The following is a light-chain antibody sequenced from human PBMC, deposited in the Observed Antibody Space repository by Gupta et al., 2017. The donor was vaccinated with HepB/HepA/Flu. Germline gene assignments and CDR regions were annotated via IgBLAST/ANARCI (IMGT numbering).Light chain of an antibody. J-gene: IGKJ1*01. V-gene: IGKV4-1*01. CDR1: QSVLYSSNNKNY. CDR2: WAS. Sequence: DIVMTQSPDSLAVYLGERATINCKSSQSVLYSSNNKNYLAWYQQKPGQPPKLLIYWASTRESGVPDRVSGSGSGTDFTLTISSLQAEDVAVYYCQQYYSTPPTFGQGTKVEIK. CDR3: QQYYSTPPT.